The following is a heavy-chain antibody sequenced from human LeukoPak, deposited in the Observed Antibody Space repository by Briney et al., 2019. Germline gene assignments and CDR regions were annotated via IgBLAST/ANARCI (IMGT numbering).Heavy chain of an antibody. V-gene: IGHV4-34*01. J-gene: IGHJ4*02. CDR2: INHSGST. D-gene: IGHD3-22*01. Sequence: SETLSLTCAVYGGSFSGYYWSWIRQPPGKGLEWIGEINHSGSTYYNPSLKSRVTISVDRSKNQFSLKLSSVTAADTAVYYCARDIYDSSGYYHDYWGQGTLVTVSS. CDR1: GGSFSGYY. CDR3: ARDIYDSSGYYHDY.